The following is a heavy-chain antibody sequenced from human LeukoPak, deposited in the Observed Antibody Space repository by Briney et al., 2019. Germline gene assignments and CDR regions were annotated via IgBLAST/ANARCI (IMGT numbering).Heavy chain of an antibody. V-gene: IGHV4-39*01. CDR3: ARQAAALRGVNYFDY. Sequence: PSETLSLTCTVSGGSISGSSYYWGWIRQPPGKGLEWIGSIYYSGSTYYNPSLKSRVTISVDTSKNQFSLKLSSVTAADTAVYYCARQAAALRGVNYFDYWGQGTLVAVSS. CDR2: IYYSGST. D-gene: IGHD3-10*01. J-gene: IGHJ4*02. CDR1: GGSISGSSYY.